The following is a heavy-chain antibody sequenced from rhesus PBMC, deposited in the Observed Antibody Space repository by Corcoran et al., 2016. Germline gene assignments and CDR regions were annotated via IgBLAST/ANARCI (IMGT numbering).Heavy chain of an antibody. CDR2: IDGNIAGT. CDR1: GGSISSNY. J-gene: IGHJ4*01. V-gene: IGHV4-81*01. D-gene: IGHD5-24*01. Sequence: QLQLQESGPGLVKPSETLSLTCAVSGGSISSNYWSWLRQPPGKGLEWIGNIDGNIAGTNYNPSLKSRVTISKDTSKNQFSLKLSSVTAADTAVYYCARHFPRGTVGYWGQGVLVTVSS. CDR3: ARHFPRGTVGY.